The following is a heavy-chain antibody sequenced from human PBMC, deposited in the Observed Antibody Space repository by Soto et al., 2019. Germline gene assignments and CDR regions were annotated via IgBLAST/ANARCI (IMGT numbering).Heavy chain of an antibody. CDR1: GFTFSSYG. CDR3: ARDRVSSWFLDY. J-gene: IGHJ4*02. V-gene: IGHV3-33*01. Sequence: QVQLVESGGGVVQPGRSLRLSCAASGFTFSSYGMHWVRQAPGKGLEWVAVIWYDGSNKYYADSVKGRFTISRDNSKNTLYLQMNSRRAEDTAVYYCARDRVSSWFLDYWGQGTLVTVSS. CDR2: IWYDGSNK. D-gene: IGHD6-13*01.